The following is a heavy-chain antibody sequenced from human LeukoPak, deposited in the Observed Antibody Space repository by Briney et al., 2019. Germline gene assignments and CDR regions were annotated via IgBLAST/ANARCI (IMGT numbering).Heavy chain of an antibody. CDR1: GGSINSYH. V-gene: IGHV4-59*01. Sequence: PSETLSLTCTVSGGSINSYHWSWIRQPPGKGLEWIGCVYYSGNTNYNPSLKSRVTISLDTSKNQFSLKLSSVTAADTAVYYCARESDTGGSYLGYWFDYWGQGTLVTVSS. J-gene: IGHJ4*02. CDR2: VYYSGNT. CDR3: ARESDTGGSYLGYWFDY. D-gene: IGHD2-8*02.